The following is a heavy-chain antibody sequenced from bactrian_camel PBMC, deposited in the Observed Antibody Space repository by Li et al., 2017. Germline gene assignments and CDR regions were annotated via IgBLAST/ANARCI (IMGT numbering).Heavy chain of an antibody. J-gene: IGHJ6*01. Sequence: HVQLVESGGGTVNSGGSLRLSCSASEIFYSVGWFRQAPGKEREGVAHIFGKSTTYYANSVKGRFAITQNRAKNTAKRTVYLRMDSLKPEDTAVYYCAADPPRAWGRCRGDFAYWGQGTQVTVS. CDR3: AADPPRAWGRCRGDFAY. CDR1: EIFYSV. D-gene: IGHD5*01. V-gene: IGHV3S53*01. CDR2: IFGKSTT.